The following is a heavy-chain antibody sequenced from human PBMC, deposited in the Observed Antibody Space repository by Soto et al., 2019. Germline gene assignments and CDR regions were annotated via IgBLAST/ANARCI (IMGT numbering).Heavy chain of an antibody. CDR3: ARDITAVAGTFSYYYYGMDV. CDR1: GFTFSSYG. CDR2: IWYDGSNK. Sequence: QVQLVESGGGVVQPGRSLRLSCAASGFTFSSYGMHWVRQAPGKGLESVAVIWYDGSNKYYADSVKGRFTISRDNSKNTLYLQMNSLRAEDTAVYYCARDITAVAGTFSYYYYGMDVWGQGTTVTVSS. J-gene: IGHJ6*02. D-gene: IGHD6-19*01. V-gene: IGHV3-33*01.